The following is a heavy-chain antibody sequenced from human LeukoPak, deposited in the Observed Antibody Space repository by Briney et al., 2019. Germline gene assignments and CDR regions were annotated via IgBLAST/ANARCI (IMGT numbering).Heavy chain of an antibody. CDR3: ARQCSCSSSWPTFDY. CDR1: GYSFTSYW. D-gene: IGHD6-13*01. CDR2: IYPGDSDT. J-gene: IGHJ4*02. Sequence: GESLKISCKGSGYSFTSYWIGWVRQMPGKGLEWMRIIYPGDSDTRYSPSFQGQVTISADKSISTAYLQWSSLKASDTAMYYCARQCSCSSSWPTFDYWGQGTLVTVSS. V-gene: IGHV5-51*01.